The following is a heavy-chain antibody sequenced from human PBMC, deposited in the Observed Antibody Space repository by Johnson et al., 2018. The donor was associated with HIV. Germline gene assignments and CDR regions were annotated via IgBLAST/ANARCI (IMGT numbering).Heavy chain of an antibody. J-gene: IGHJ3*02. Sequence: VQLVESGGGLVQPGGSLRLSCAASGFTFSSYDMHWVLQATGKGLEWVSAIGTAGDTYYPGSVKGRFTISRENAKNSLYLQMNRLRAEDTAVYFCARAYSDISGYLTRPRACDIWGQGTMVTVSS. D-gene: IGHD3-22*01. CDR2: IGTAGDT. V-gene: IGHV3-13*01. CDR3: ARAYSDISGYLTRPRACDI. CDR1: GFTFSSYD.